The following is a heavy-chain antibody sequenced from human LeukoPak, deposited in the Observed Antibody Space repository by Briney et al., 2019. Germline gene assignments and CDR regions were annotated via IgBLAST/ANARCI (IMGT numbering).Heavy chain of an antibody. CDR2: ISPSGDIT. CDR3: ARDRSSSSWYYYYYYYMDV. Sequence: PGGTMRLSCAASGFIFSSHGMNWVRQAPGKGLEWVSGISPSGDITYYADSVKGRFTISRDNAKNSLYLQMNSLRAEDTAVYYCARDRSSSSWYYYYYYYMDVWGKGTTVTVSS. V-gene: IGHV3-23*01. D-gene: IGHD6-13*01. J-gene: IGHJ6*03. CDR1: GFIFSSHG.